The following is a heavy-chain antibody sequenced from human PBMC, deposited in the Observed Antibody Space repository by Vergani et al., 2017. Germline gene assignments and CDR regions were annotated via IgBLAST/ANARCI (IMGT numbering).Heavy chain of an antibody. V-gene: IGHV1-69*06. Sequence: QVQLVQSGAEVKKPGSSVKVSCKASGGTFSSYAISWVRQAPGQGLEWMGGIIPIFGTANYAQKFKGRVTITADKSTSTAYMELSSLRSEDTAVYYCARDRYCSSTSCLYYFDYWGQGTLVTVSS. J-gene: IGHJ4*02. D-gene: IGHD2-2*01. CDR2: IIPIFGTA. CDR1: GGTFSSYA. CDR3: ARDRYCSSTSCLYYFDY.